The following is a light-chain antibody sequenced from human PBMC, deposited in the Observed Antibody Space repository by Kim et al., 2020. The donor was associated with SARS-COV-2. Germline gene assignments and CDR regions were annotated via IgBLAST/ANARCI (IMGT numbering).Light chain of an antibody. CDR1: NIGSKS. CDR2: YDS. J-gene: IGLJ3*02. Sequence: SYELTQPPSVSVAPGKTARITCGGNNIGSKSVHWYQQKPGQAHVLVIYYDSDRPSGIPERFSGSNSGNTATLTISRVEAGDEADYYCQVWDSSSDHPGVFGGGTQLTVL. CDR3: QVWDSSSDHPGV. V-gene: IGLV3-21*04.